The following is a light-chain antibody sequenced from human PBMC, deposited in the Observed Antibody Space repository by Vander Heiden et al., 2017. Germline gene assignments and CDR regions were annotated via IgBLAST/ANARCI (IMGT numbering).Light chain of an antibody. Sequence: QSVLTPPPSVSGAPGQRVTIPCTGSSSNIGACYDVHWHQQLPETAPNLLIYGKNNRPSGVPDRFSGSKSGTSDSLAITGLQAEDEADYYCQSYESSLSGYVFGTGTKVTVL. CDR3: QSYESSLSGYV. V-gene: IGLV1-40*01. J-gene: IGLJ1*01. CDR1: SSNIGACYD. CDR2: GKN.